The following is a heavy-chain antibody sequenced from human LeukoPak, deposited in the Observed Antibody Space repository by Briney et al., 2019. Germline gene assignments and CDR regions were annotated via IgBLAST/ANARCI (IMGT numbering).Heavy chain of an antibody. CDR1: GFSVSSKY. CDR2: IYLDGRA. CDR3: ARDAETSLAN. Sequence: GGSLRLSCAASGFSVSSKYMNWVRQAPGKGLEWVTVIYLDGRADYADSVKGRFTISSDNSKNTVYLQMNSLKDEDTAVYYCARDAETSLANWGQGTLVTVSP. D-gene: IGHD5-24*01. V-gene: IGHV3-66*01. J-gene: IGHJ4*02.